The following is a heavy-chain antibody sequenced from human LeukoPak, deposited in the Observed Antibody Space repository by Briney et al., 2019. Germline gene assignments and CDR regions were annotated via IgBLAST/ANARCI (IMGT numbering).Heavy chain of an antibody. J-gene: IGHJ5*02. CDR3: ATLYDFWSGYYHNWFDP. Sequence: GAPVQFSCQASGCAFTSCGSSSGRQAPGPGPEGMGWINAYNGNTNYAQKLQGRVTMTTDTSTSTAYMELRSLRSEDTAVYYCATLYDFWSGYYHNWFDPWGQGTLVTVSS. D-gene: IGHD3-3*01. CDR1: GCAFTSCG. CDR2: INAYNGNT. V-gene: IGHV1-18*01.